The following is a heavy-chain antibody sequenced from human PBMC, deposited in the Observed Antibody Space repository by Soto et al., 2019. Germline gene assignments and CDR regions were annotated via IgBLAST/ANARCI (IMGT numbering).Heavy chain of an antibody. V-gene: IGHV1-69*19. Sequence: QVQLVQSGAEMKKPGSSVKVSCQFSGGTFNTYAMNWVRQAPGQGPEWMGDISPMFGAANYAPKFQGRVTLTADESTGTSYMQLSRLTSADPARDFWAREVQVHTPAFVYWGQGTLVTVSS. CDR3: AREVQVHTPAFVY. J-gene: IGHJ4*02. CDR2: ISPMFGAA. CDR1: GGTFNTYA. D-gene: IGHD3-10*01.